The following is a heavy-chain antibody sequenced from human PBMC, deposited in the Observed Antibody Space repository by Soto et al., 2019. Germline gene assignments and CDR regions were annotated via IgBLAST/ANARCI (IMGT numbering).Heavy chain of an antibody. J-gene: IGHJ5*02. D-gene: IGHD6-13*01. V-gene: IGHV3-33*06. Sequence: PGGSLRLSCAASGFTFSSYAMHWVRQAPGKGLEWVAAILYDGSNQYYADAVKGRFTISRDNSKNTLYLQMNSLRVEDTAVYYCVKEGRVGYSTRIFRRDNWFDPWGQGTPVTVSS. CDR1: GFTFSSYA. CDR2: ILYDGSNQ. CDR3: VKEGRVGYSTRIFRRDNWFDP.